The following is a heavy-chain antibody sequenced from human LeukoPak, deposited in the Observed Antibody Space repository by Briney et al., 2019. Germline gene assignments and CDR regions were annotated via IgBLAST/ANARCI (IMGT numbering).Heavy chain of an antibody. Sequence: ASVKVSCKASGYNFVGYYLHWVRQAPGQGLEWMAWIDPYTGNTHYAQKFQGRITVTRDTSLSTTYMELNWLTSNDAALYYCAREYSASEHWGQGTLVTVSS. CDR2: IDPYTGNT. CDR3: AREYSASEH. V-gene: IGHV1-2*02. CDR1: GYNFVGYY. D-gene: IGHD5-12*01. J-gene: IGHJ1*01.